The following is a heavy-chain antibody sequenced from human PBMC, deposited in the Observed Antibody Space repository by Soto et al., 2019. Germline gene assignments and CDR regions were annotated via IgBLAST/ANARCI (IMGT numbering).Heavy chain of an antibody. J-gene: IGHJ4*02. CDR3: ARESSGGFGEPYFFDC. CDR1: GFTFDDYG. Sequence: PGGSLRLSCAASGFTFDDYGMSWVRQAPGKGLEWVSGINWNGGSTGYAEYVKGRFTISRDNAKNSLYLQMNSLRAEYTAFYYCARESSGGFGEPYFFDCWGQGTLVTVSS. CDR2: INWNGGST. V-gene: IGHV3-20*04. D-gene: IGHD3-10*01.